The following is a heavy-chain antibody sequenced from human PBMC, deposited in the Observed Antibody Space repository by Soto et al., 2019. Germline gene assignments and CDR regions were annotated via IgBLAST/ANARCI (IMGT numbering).Heavy chain of an antibody. Sequence: EVXXLESGGGXXXXXGSXXLSCVVSGFTFGSYAXSWVXXAXXKGPEWVAILGGNGFTTYYADSVKGRFTISGDXSXXXXXPXMNSLRADDTGVYYCAKALRPSLNFFYYMDVWGRXTSVTVSS. CDR2: LGGNGFTT. J-gene: IGHJ6*03. V-gene: IGHV3-23*01. CDR1: GFTFGSYA. D-gene: IGHD2-2*01. CDR3: AKALRPSLNFFYYMDV.